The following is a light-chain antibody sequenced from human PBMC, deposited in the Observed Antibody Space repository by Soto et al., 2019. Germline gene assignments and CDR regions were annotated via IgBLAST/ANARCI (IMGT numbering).Light chain of an antibody. Sequence: EIVLTQSPGTLSLSPGERATLSCRASQSVSSSYLAWYQQKPGQAPRLLIYGASSRATGIPDRFSGSGSGTYFTLTISILEPEDLAVYYCQQYGSSYTFGHGTKLEIK. V-gene: IGKV3-20*01. CDR2: GAS. CDR3: QQYGSSYT. J-gene: IGKJ2*01. CDR1: QSVSSSY.